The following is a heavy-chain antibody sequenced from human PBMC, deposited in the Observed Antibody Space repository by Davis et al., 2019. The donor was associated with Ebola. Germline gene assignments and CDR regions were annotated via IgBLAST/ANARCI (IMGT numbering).Heavy chain of an antibody. J-gene: IGHJ4*02. D-gene: IGHD6-13*01. V-gene: IGHV1-18*01. CDR2: ISAYNGNT. CDR1: GYTFTSYG. CDR3: AVTAAGDKLEVDY. Sequence: AASVKVSCKASGYTFTSYGISWVRQAPGQGLEWMGWISAYNGNTNYAQKLQGRVTMTTDTSTSTAYMELRSLRSEDTAVYYCAVTAAGDKLEVDYWGQGTLVTVSS.